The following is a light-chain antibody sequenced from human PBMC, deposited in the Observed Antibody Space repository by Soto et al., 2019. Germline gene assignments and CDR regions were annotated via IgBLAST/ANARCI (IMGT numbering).Light chain of an antibody. V-gene: IGKV1-33*01. CDR1: QDIYNY. CDR2: DAS. J-gene: IGKJ3*01. CDR3: QQYDNLPPFT. Sequence: DIQMTQSPSSLSASVGDRVTITCQASQDIYNYLNWYQQKPGKAPKLLIYDASNLETGVPSRFSGSGSVTDFTFTISSLQAEDIATYYCQQYDNLPPFTFGPGTKVDI.